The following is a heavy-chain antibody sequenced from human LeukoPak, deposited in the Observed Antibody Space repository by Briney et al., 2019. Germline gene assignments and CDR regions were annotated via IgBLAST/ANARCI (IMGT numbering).Heavy chain of an antibody. J-gene: IGHJ4*02. CDR3: AIHCTNGVCSKALDY. Sequence: ASVQVSCKACGYTFTSYYIHWVRQAPGQGLEWMGIINPSGGRISYAQKFQGRVTMTRDTSTSTVYMELSSLRSEDTAVYYCAIHCTNGVCSKALDYWRQGTLVTVSS. CDR2: INPSGGRI. CDR1: GYTFTSYY. D-gene: IGHD2-8*01. V-gene: IGHV1-46*01.